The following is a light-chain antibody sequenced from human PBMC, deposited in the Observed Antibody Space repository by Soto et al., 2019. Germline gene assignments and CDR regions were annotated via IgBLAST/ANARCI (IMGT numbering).Light chain of an antibody. CDR2: GAS. V-gene: IGKV3-20*01. CDR1: QSVSSSY. CDR3: QQYGSSPQT. J-gene: IGKJ4*02. Sequence: EFVLTQSPVTLWLATGERCGLSLRATQSVSSSYLAWYQQKPGQAPRLLIYGASSRATGIPDRFSGSGSGTDFTLTISRLEPEDFAVYYCQQYGSSPQTFGGGTKV.